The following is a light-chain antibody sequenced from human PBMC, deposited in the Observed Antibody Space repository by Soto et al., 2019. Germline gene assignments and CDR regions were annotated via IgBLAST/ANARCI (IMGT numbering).Light chain of an antibody. J-gene: IGLJ2*01. Sequence: QSVLTQPASVSGSPGQSITISCTGTSSDVGGYNYVSWYQQHPGKAPKLMIYEVSNRPSGFSNRFSGSKSGNTASLTISGLQAEDEADYYCSSYTSSATPVVFGGGTKLTVL. CDR2: EVS. CDR3: SSYTSSATPVV. V-gene: IGLV2-14*01. CDR1: SSDVGGYNY.